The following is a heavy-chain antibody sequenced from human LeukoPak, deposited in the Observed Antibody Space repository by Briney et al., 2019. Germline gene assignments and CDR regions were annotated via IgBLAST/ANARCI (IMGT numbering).Heavy chain of an antibody. J-gene: IGHJ4*02. CDR1: GFTFSSYS. Sequence: GGSLRLSCAASGFTFSSYSMNWVRQAPGKGLVWVSCISLDGSDATYADSVKGRFAISRDNSNNTLYLHLHSLRAEDTAVYYCAKDALWFGESQYYFDYWGQGTLVTVSS. D-gene: IGHD3-10*01. CDR3: AKDALWFGESQYYFDY. V-gene: IGHV3-74*01. CDR2: ISLDGSDA.